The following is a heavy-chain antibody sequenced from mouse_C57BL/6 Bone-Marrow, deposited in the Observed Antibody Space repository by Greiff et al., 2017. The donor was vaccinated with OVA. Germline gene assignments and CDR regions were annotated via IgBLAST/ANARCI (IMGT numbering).Heavy chain of an antibody. CDR2: ISSGSSTI. D-gene: IGHD1-1*01. J-gene: IGHJ1*03. V-gene: IGHV5-17*01. CDR3: ARNYYGSSWYFDV. Sequence: EVQLMESGGGLVKPGGSLKLSCAASGFTFSDYGMHWVRQAPEKGLEWVAYISSGSSTIYYADTVKGRFTISRDNAKNTLFLQMTSLRSEDTAMYYCARNYYGSSWYFDVWGTGTTVTVSS. CDR1: GFTFSDYG.